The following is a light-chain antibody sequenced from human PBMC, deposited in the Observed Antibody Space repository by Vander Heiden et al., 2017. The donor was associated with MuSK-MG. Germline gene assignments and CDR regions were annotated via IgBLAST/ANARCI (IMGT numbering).Light chain of an antibody. V-gene: IGKV1-39*01. CDR3: QQRDSTPLT. Sequence: DIQMTQSPSSLSASVGDRVTITCRASQSISSYLNWYQQKPGKAPKLLIYAASSLQSGVPSRFSGSGSGTDFTLTISRLQPEDFATYYCQQRDSTPLTFGQGTPLDIK. CDR1: QSISSY. CDR2: AAS. J-gene: IGKJ5*01.